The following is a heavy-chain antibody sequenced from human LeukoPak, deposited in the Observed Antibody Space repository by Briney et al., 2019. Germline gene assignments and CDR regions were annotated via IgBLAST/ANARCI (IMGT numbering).Heavy chain of an antibody. CDR2: IRPGYSET. CDR3: ARQRRISPSGTAWFDP. D-gene: IGHD1-7*01. Sequence: GESLKISCEASGYNFTTYWIGWVRQMPGKGLEWMGIIRPGYSETRYSPSFQGHVTISADKSINTAYLQWPSLQASDTAIYYCARQRRISPSGTAWFDPWGQGTRVTVS. CDR1: GYNFTTYW. J-gene: IGHJ5*01. V-gene: IGHV5-51*01.